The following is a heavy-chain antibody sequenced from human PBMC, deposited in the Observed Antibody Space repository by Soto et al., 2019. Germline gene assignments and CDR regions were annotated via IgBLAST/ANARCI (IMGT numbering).Heavy chain of an antibody. D-gene: IGHD3-3*01. CDR2: IYWDDDK. J-gene: IGHJ4*02. Sequence: QITLNESGPTQVKPRQTLTLTCTFSGFSLTTSGVGVGWIRQSPGKAPEWLALIYWDDDKRYSSSLKSRLTITKDTSKNQVVLTMADLDPADIATYYCAHRVLCTVFGLVTTTAIYFDFWGQGTPVAVSS. CDR3: AHRVLCTVFGLVTTTAIYFDF. V-gene: IGHV2-5*02. CDR1: GFSLTTSGVG.